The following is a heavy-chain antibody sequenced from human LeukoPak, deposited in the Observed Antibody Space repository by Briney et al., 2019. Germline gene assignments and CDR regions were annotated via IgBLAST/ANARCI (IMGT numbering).Heavy chain of an antibody. Sequence: PSQTLSLTCTVSSVSISSGSYDWSWIRQPAGKGLEWIGRIYTSGSTNYNPSLKSRVTISVDTSKNQFSLKLSSVTAADTAVYYCASHDSSGYMPWIYYWGQGTLVTVSS. CDR3: ASHDSSGYMPWIYY. CDR1: SVSISSGSYD. D-gene: IGHD3-22*01. J-gene: IGHJ4*02. V-gene: IGHV4-61*02. CDR2: IYTSGST.